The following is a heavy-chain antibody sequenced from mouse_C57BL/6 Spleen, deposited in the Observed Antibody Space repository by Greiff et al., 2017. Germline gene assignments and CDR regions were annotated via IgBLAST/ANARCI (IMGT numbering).Heavy chain of an antibody. D-gene: IGHD6-1*01. CDR2: IDPATGGT. J-gene: IGHJ1*03. Sequence: QVQLQQSGAELVRPGASVTLSCKASGYTFTDYEMPWVKQTPVHGLEWIGAIDPATGGTAYTQKFKGKAILTADKSSSTAYMELRSLTSEDSAVYYCTSEGWQQYFDVWGTGTTVTVSS. V-gene: IGHV1-15*01. CDR3: TSEGWQQYFDV. CDR1: GYTFTDYE.